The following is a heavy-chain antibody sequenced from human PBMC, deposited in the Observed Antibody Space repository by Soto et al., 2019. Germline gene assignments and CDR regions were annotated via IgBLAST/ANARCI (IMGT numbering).Heavy chain of an antibody. J-gene: IGHJ4*02. D-gene: IGHD2-8*01. Sequence: QVQLQESGPGLVKPSQTLSVTCTVSGGSVSSDDYSWSWIRQHPGKGLEWIGYIPDSGRTYYNPSLEGRVTISVDTSKNQFSLRLRSVTAADTAVYYCARAMANYFDYWGQGTLVTASS. V-gene: IGHV4-31*03. CDR2: IPDSGRT. CDR3: ARAMANYFDY. CDR1: GGSVSSDDYS.